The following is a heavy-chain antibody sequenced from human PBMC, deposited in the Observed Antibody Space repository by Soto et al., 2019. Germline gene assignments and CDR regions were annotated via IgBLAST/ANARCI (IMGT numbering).Heavy chain of an antibody. J-gene: IGHJ4*02. Sequence: GESLKISCAASGFTFSSYWMHWVRQAPGKGLVWVSRINSDGSSTSYADSVKGRFTISRDNAKNTLYLQMNSLRAEDTAVYYCARGGYCSGGSCYPGSQYGFDYWGQGTLVTVSS. CDR2: INSDGSST. CDR3: ARGGYCSGGSCYPGSQYGFDY. CDR1: GFTFSSYW. V-gene: IGHV3-74*01. D-gene: IGHD2-15*01.